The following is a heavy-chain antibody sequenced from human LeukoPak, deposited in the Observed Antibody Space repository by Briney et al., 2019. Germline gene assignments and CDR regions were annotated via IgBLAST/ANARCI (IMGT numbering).Heavy chain of an antibody. CDR1: GGSISSYY. CDR2: IYTSGST. Sequence: PSETLSLTCTVSGGSISSYYWSWIRQPAGKGLEWIGRIYTSGSTNYNPSLKSRVTMSVDTSKNQFSLKLSSVTAADTAVYYCAAAPDSWGMVAYLFDYWGQGTLVTVSS. J-gene: IGHJ4*02. CDR3: AAAPDSWGMVAYLFDY. D-gene: IGHD1-26*01. V-gene: IGHV4-4*07.